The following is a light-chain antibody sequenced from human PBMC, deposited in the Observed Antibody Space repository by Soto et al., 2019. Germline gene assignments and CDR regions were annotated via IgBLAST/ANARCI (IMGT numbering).Light chain of an antibody. CDR1: TGTVTSGHF. V-gene: IGLV7-46*01. Sequence: QAVVTQEPSLTVSPGGTVTLTCGSSTGTVTSGHFPYWFQQKPGQAPRALIFDTRNKHSWTPARFSGSLLGGKAALTLSGAEHEDEATYYCLLYYDVIRVFGGGTKLTVL. CDR3: LLYYDVIRV. J-gene: IGLJ2*01. CDR2: DTR.